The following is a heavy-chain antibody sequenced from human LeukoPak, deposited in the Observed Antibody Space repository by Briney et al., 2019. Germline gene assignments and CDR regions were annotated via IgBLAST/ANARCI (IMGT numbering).Heavy chain of an antibody. Sequence: ASVKVSCKASGYTFTGYYMHWVRQAPGQGLEWTGWINPNSGGTNYAQKFQGRVTMTRDTSISTAYMELSRLRSDDTAVYYCARSTTVTTYPYYYYYGMDIWGQGTTVTVSS. CDR1: GYTFTGYY. J-gene: IGHJ6*02. D-gene: IGHD4-17*01. CDR3: ARSTTVTTYPYYYYYGMDI. CDR2: INPNSGGT. V-gene: IGHV1-2*02.